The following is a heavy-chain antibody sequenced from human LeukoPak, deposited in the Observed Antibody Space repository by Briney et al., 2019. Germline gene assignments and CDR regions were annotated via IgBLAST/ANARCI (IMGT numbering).Heavy chain of an antibody. V-gene: IGHV3-33*01. CDR2: IWYDGSNK. D-gene: IGHD6-19*01. J-gene: IGHJ4*02. Sequence: GGSLRLSCAASGFTFSSYGMHWVRQAPGKGLEWVAVIWYDGSNKYYADSVKGRFTISRDNSKNTLYLQMNSLRAEDTAVYYCARDLRITAVAGPFDYWGQGTLVTVSS. CDR1: GFTFSSYG. CDR3: ARDLRITAVAGPFDY.